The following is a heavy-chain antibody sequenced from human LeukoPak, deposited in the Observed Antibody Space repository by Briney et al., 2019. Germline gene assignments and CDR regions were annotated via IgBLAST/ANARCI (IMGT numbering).Heavy chain of an antibody. CDR1: GYTFTGYY. CDR2: INPNSGGT. J-gene: IGHJ4*02. V-gene: IGHV1-2*06. Sequence: GASVKVSCKASGYTFTGYYMHWVRQAPGQGLEWMGRINPNSGGTNYAQKFQGRVTMTRDTSISTAYMELSRLRPDDTAVYYCARAMEPIAVAGTGVDYWGQGTLVTVSS. D-gene: IGHD6-19*01. CDR3: ARAMEPIAVAGTGVDY.